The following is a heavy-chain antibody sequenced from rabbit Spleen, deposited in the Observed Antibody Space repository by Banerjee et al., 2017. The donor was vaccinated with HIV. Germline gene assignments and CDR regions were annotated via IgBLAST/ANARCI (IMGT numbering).Heavy chain of an antibody. D-gene: IGHD4-1*01. CDR2: IYAARGTT. CDR3: ARDLAGVIGWNFSL. J-gene: IGHJ4*01. CDR1: GFDFITTYF. Sequence: QEQLVESGGGLVKPGGSLTLTCKASGFDFITTYFMCWVCQAPGKGLEWIGIIYAARGTTDYASWAKGRFTISRTSSTTVALQMTSLTAADTATYFCARDLAGVIGWNFSLWGQGTLVTVS. V-gene: IGHV1S45*01.